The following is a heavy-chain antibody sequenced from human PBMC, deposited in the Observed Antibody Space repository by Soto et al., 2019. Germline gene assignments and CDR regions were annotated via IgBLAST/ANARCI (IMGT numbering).Heavy chain of an antibody. CDR3: ARGLSYYDYIWGNWFDP. Sequence: SETLSLTCAVYGGSYSGDYWSWIRQPPGKGLEWIGEINHSGSTNYNPSLKSRVTISVDTSKNQFSLKLSSVTAADTAVYYCARGLSYYDYIWGNWFDPRGQGTLVTVSS. D-gene: IGHD3-16*01. CDR1: GGSYSGDY. J-gene: IGHJ5*02. V-gene: IGHV4-34*01. CDR2: INHSGST.